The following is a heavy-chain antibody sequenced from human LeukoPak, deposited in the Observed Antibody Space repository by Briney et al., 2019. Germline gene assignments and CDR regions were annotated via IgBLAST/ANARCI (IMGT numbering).Heavy chain of an antibody. V-gene: IGHV3-30*02. CDR1: GFTFSSYG. CDR3: AREDTVAGSSSLGY. CDR2: IRYDGSNK. Sequence: GGSLRLSCAASGFTFSSYGMHWVRQAPGKGLEWVAFIRYDGSNKYYADSVKGRFTISRDNAKNSLYLQMNSLRAEDTAVYYCAREDTVAGSSSLGYWGQGTLVTVSS. J-gene: IGHJ4*02. D-gene: IGHD6-6*01.